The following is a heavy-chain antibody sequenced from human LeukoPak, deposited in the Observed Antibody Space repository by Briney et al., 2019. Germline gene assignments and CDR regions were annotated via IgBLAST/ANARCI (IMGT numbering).Heavy chain of an antibody. CDR3: ARVSSVVHPRKGAFDI. V-gene: IGHV4-30-2*01. CDR2: IYHSGST. CDR1: GGSISSGGYY. D-gene: IGHD5/OR15-5a*01. J-gene: IGHJ3*02. Sequence: SQTLSLTCTVSGGSISSGGYYWSWIRQPPGKGLEWIGYIYHSGSTYYNPSLKSRVTISVDRSKNQFSLKLSSVTAADTAVYYCARVSSVVHPRKGAFDIWGQGTMVTVSS.